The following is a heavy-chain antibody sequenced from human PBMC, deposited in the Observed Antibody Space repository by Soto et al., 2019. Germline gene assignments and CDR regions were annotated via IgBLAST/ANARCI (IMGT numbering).Heavy chain of an antibody. Sequence: QVQLVQSGAEVKKPGSSVKVSCKASGGSFSNNAISWLRQAPGQGPEWLGGVLPSFGQPKYAQRFQGRVTISADESTSTVYMHLSSLRSEDTALYYCARGWNDYDSTYYYFDYWGQGTQVTVSS. CDR3: ARGWNDYDSTYYYFDY. CDR1: GGSFSNNA. J-gene: IGHJ4*02. D-gene: IGHD3-22*01. V-gene: IGHV1-69*01. CDR2: VLPSFGQP.